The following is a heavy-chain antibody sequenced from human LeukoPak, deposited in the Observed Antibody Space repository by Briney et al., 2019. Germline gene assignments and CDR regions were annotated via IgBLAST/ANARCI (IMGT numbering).Heavy chain of an antibody. D-gene: IGHD5-24*01. CDR1: GGSFSGYY. CDR2: IYYSGST. V-gene: IGHV4-59*01. Sequence: PSETLSLTCAVYGGSFSGYYWSWIRQPPGKGLEWIGYIYYSGSTDYNPSLKSRVTISVDTSKNQLSLKLTSVTAADTAVYYCASSRATMFFESWGQGTLVTVSS. J-gene: IGHJ4*02. CDR3: ASSRATMFFES.